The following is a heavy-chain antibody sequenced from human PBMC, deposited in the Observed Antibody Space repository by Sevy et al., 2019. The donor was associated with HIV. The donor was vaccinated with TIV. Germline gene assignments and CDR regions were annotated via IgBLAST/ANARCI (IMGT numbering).Heavy chain of an antibody. CDR3: ARDRIKGYCSGGSCYPHNWFDP. J-gene: IGHJ5*02. Sequence: GGSLRLSCAASGFTFSSYAMHWVRQAPGKGLEWVAVISYDGSNKYYADSVKGRLTISRDNSKNTLYLQMNSLRAEDTAVYYCARDRIKGYCSGGSCYPHNWFDPWGQGTLVTVSS. CDR2: ISYDGSNK. CDR1: GFTFSSYA. D-gene: IGHD2-15*01. V-gene: IGHV3-30*04.